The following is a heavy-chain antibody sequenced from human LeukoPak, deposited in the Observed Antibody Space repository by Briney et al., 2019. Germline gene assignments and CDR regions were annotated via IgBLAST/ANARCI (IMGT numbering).Heavy chain of an antibody. J-gene: IGHJ5*02. D-gene: IGHD2-15*01. CDR1: GYTFTGYY. Sequence: GASVNVSCKASGYTFTGYYMHWVRQAPGQGLEWMGWINPNSGGTNYAQKFQGRVAMTRDTSISTAYMELSRLRSDDTAVYYCARDLPRYCSGGSCNNWFDPWGQGTLVTVSS. CDR2: INPNSGGT. CDR3: ARDLPRYCSGGSCNNWFDP. V-gene: IGHV1-2*02.